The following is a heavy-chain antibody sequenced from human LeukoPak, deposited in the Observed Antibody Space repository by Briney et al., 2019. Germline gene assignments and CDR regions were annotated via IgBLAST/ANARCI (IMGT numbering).Heavy chain of an antibody. D-gene: IGHD2-15*01. CDR3: ARQQDIVAD. CDR2: INHSGST. CDR1: GGSLSGYY. V-gene: IGHV4-34*01. Sequence: SETLSLTCAVYGGSLSGYYWSWIRQPPGKGLEWIGEINHSGSTNYNPSLKSRVTISVDTSKNQFSLKLSSVTATDTAVYYCARQQDIVADWGQGTLVTVSS. J-gene: IGHJ4*02.